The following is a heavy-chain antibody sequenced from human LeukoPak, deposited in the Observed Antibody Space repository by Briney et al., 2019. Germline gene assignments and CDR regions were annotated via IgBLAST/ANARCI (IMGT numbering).Heavy chain of an antibody. D-gene: IGHD6-13*01. J-gene: IGHJ4*02. CDR2: IRYDGSNK. Sequence: GGSLRLSCVASGFTFSNYGMHWVRQAPGKGLEWVAFIRYDGSNKYHADSLKGRFTISRDNPKNTLYLQMNSLRAEDTAVYYCAKSAVAAGTFDYWGQGTLVTVSS. CDR1: GFTFSNYG. V-gene: IGHV3-30*02. CDR3: AKSAVAAGTFDY.